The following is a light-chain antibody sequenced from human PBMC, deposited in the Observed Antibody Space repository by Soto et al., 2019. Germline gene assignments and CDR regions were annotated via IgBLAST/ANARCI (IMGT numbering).Light chain of an antibody. Sequence: QSVLTQQPSVSGAPGQRVTISCTGSSSNIGTGYDVHWYQQLPGTAPKLLIYGNSNRPSGVPDRFSGSKSGTSASLAITGLQAEDEADYYCQSFDSSRFYVFGTGTKLTVL. CDR1: SSNIGTGYD. CDR2: GNS. CDR3: QSFDSSRFYV. J-gene: IGLJ1*01. V-gene: IGLV1-40*01.